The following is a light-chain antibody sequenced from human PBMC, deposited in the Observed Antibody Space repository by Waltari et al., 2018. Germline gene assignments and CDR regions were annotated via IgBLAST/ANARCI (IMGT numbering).Light chain of an antibody. CDR1: SSDVGGYNY. V-gene: IGLV2-14*03. CDR2: DVT. CDR3: SSYTTTGTVI. Sequence: QSALTQPASVSGSPGQSITISCTGTSSDVGGYNYVSWYQQYPGKAPKLMFYDVTYRPSGVSTRFSGSKSGNTASLTISWIQAGDEADYYCSSYTTTGTVIFGGGTKLTVL. J-gene: IGLJ2*01.